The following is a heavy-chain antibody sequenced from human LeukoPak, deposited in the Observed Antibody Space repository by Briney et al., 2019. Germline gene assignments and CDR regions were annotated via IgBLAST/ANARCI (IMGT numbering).Heavy chain of an antibody. CDR2: ISSSSSYT. J-gene: IGHJ3*02. V-gene: IGHV3-11*06. CDR1: GFTFSDYY. D-gene: IGHD6-19*01. CDR3: ARTVAGPDDAFDI. Sequence: PGESLRLSCAASGFTFSDYYMSWIRQAPGKGLEWVSYISSSSSYTNYADSVKGRFTISRDNAKNSLYLQMNSLRAEDTAVYYCARTVAGPDDAFDIWGQGTMVTVSS.